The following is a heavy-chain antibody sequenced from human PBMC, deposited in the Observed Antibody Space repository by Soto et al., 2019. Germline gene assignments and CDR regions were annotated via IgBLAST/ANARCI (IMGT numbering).Heavy chain of an antibody. J-gene: IGHJ4*02. CDR2: IVIGSDYT. D-gene: IGHD6-13*01. CDR1: GFTFSDYY. CDR3: ARLRASSWYLGGYLDY. Sequence: QVQLVESGGGLVKPGGSLRLSCAASGFTFSDYYMTWVRQAPGKGLEWVSYIVIGSDYTNYADSVKGRFTISRDNAKNSLYLEMNSLRVEDTAVYYCARLRASSWYLGGYLDYWGQGTLVIVSS. V-gene: IGHV3-11*06.